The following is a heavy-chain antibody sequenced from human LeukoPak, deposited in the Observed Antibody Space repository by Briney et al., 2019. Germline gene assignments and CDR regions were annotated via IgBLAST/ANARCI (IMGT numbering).Heavy chain of an antibody. D-gene: IGHD3-10*01. CDR2: ISAYNGNT. Sequence: ASVKVSCKASGYTFTSYGISWVRQAPGQGLEWMGWISAYNGNTNYAQKLQGRVTMTTDTSTSTAYMELRSLRSDDTAVYYCARVIRLRLYYGSGKYYYGMDVCGQGTTVTVSS. V-gene: IGHV1-18*01. CDR3: ARVIRLRLYYGSGKYYYGMDV. CDR1: GYTFTSYG. J-gene: IGHJ6*02.